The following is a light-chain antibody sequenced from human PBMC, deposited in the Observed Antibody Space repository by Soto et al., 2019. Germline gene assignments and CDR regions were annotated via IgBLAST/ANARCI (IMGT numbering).Light chain of an antibody. Sequence: ERALTQSPVTLSLSPGERATLSCRASQSVSTNLAWYQQKPRQAPRLLIYAASTRATGLPARFSGSGSGTEFTLTINILQPDDFATYYCQQYKSYWTFGQGTKVDIK. V-gene: IGKV3-15*01. CDR1: QSVSTN. CDR2: AAS. CDR3: QQYKSYWT. J-gene: IGKJ1*01.